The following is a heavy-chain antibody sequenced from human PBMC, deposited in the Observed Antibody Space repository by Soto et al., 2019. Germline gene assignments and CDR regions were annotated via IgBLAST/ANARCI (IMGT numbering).Heavy chain of an antibody. V-gene: IGHV4-59*01. CDR3: ARDVFLAGGMDV. CDR1: GGSISSYY. CDR2: IYYSGST. J-gene: IGHJ6*02. Sequence: SETLSLTCTVSGGSISSYYWSWIRQPPGKGLEWIGYIYYSGSTNYNPSLKSRVTISVDTSKNQFSLKLSSVTAADTAVYYCARDVFLAGGMDVWGQGTTVTVSS.